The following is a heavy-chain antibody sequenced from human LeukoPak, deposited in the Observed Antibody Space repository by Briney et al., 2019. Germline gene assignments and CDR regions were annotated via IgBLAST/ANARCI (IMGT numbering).Heavy chain of an antibody. CDR2: IIPILGIA. CDR3: ARDRFTMVRGVTHYYYYGMDV. CDR1: GGTFSSYA. V-gene: IGHV1-69*04. J-gene: IGHJ6*02. D-gene: IGHD3-10*01. Sequence: SVKVSCKVSGGTFSSYAISWVRQAPGQGLEWMGRIIPILGIANYAQKFQGRVTITADKSTSTAYMELSSLRSEDTAVYYCARDRFTMVRGVTHYYYYGMDVWGQGTTVTVSS.